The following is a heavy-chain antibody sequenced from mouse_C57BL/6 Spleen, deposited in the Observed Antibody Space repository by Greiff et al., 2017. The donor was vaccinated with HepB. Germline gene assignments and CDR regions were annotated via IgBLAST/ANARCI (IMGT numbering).Heavy chain of an antibody. CDR2: INPNNGGT. J-gene: IGHJ2*01. Sequence: VQLQQSGPELVKPGASVKISCKASGYTFTDYYMNWVKQSHGKSLEWIGDINPNNGGTSYNQKFKGKATLTVDKYSSTAYMELRSLTSEDSAVYYCTRGTGHFDYWGQGTTLTVSS. CDR1: GYTFTDYY. CDR3: TRGTGHFDY. D-gene: IGHD4-1*01. V-gene: IGHV1-26*01.